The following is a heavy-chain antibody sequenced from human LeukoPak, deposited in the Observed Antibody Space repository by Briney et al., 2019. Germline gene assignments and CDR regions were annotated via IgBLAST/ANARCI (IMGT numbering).Heavy chain of an antibody. D-gene: IGHD4-17*01. CDR3: AKDRPMTTVTPFDN. CDR2: IRYDGSNR. Sequence: GGSLRLSCAASGFTFSSYWMSWVRQAPGKGLEWVAFIRYDGSNRFYADSVRGRSTISRDNSKNTVYLQMNSLRAEDTAVYYCAKDRPMTTVTPFDNWGQGTLVAVSS. CDR1: GFTFSSYW. J-gene: IGHJ4*02. V-gene: IGHV3-30*02.